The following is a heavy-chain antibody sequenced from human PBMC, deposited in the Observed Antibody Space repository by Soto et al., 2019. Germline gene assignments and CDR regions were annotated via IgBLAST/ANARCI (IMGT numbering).Heavy chain of an antibody. V-gene: IGHV4-4*02. Sequence: QVQLQESGPGLVRPSGTLSLTCAVSGDSISGTGWWSWVRQSPGKGLDWIGEVYHSGATNYNPSLKSRVTISVDTSRNQFSLNLDSVTAADTAVYYCVRNGYYSLDVWGQGTTVTVSS. CDR1: GDSISGTGW. J-gene: IGHJ6*02. CDR3: VRNGYYSLDV. CDR2: VYHSGAT. D-gene: IGHD3-22*01.